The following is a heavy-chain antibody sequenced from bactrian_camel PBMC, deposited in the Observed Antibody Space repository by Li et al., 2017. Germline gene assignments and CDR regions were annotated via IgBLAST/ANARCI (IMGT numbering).Heavy chain of an antibody. CDR2: TYNDGGSP. V-gene: IGHV3-2*01. CDR1: GFTRSAYY. J-gene: IGHJ7*01. Sequence: HVQLVESGGGLVQPGGSLRLSCAVSGFTRSAYYISWVRQAPGKALEWVTSTYNDGGSPVYGASVKDRFSIDVDNAKNTVILQMNNLKSEDAALYYCAARWWAGVYTGMDYWGNGTQVTVS. D-gene: IGHD7*01.